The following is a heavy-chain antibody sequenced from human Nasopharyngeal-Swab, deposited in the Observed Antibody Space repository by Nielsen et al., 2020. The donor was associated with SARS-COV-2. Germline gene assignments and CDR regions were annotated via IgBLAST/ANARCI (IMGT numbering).Heavy chain of an antibody. Sequence: GESLKISCAASGFTFSSYWMSWVRQAPGKGLEWVANIEQDGSEKNYVDSVKGRFTISRDNAKNSLYLQLNSLRADDTAVYYCARGQESYSSSWLNWYFDLWGRGTLVTVSS. CDR2: IEQDGSEK. CDR1: GFTFSSYW. V-gene: IGHV3-7*03. CDR3: ARGQESYSSSWLNWYFDL. J-gene: IGHJ2*01. D-gene: IGHD6-13*01.